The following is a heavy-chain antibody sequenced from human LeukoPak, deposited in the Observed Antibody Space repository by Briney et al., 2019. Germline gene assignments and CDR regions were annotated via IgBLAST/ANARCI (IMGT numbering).Heavy chain of an antibody. D-gene: IGHD3-16*01. V-gene: IGHV4-39*01. Sequence: SETLSLTCTVSGGSISSSSYYWGWIRQPPGKGLEWIGSIYYSGSTYYNPSLKSRVTISVDTSKNQFSLKLSSVTAADTAVYYCARHQGYYDYVWGSYTPCYFDYWGQGTLVTVSS. CDR1: GGSISSSSYY. CDR3: ARHQGYYDYVWGSYTPCYFDY. CDR2: IYYSGST. J-gene: IGHJ4*02.